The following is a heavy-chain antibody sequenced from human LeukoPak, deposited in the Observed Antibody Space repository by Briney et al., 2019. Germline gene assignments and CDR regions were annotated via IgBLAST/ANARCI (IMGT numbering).Heavy chain of an antibody. J-gene: IGHJ4*02. Sequence: GGSLRFSCAASGFSFSSYGMHWVRQAPGKGLEWVAIISSDGSNKNYADSVKGRFTISRDNSKDTLYLQMDSLRAEDTAVYYCAKPVGGYYFDYWGQGTLVTVSS. CDR2: ISSDGSNK. CDR1: GFSFSSYG. D-gene: IGHD4-23*01. CDR3: AKPVGGYYFDY. V-gene: IGHV3-30*18.